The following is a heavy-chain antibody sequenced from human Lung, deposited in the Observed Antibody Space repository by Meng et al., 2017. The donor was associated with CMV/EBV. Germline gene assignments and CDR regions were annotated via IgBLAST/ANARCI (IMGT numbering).Heavy chain of an antibody. CDR1: GYTFTGYY. CDR3: ARDRVPAAFRDYGMDV. V-gene: IGHV1-2*02. CDR2: INPNSGGT. Sequence: ASXXVSXKASGYTFTGYYMHWVRQAPGQGLEWMGWINPNSGGTNYAQKFQGRVTMTRDTSISTAYMELSRLRSDDTAVYYCARDRVPAAFRDYGMDVWGRGTGVTVSS. J-gene: IGHJ6*02. D-gene: IGHD2-2*01.